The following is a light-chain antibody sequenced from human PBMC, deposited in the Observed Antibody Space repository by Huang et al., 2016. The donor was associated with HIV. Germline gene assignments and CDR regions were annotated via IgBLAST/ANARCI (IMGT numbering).Light chain of an antibody. CDR1: QRLNTN. CDR3: HQYNKWPWT. V-gene: IGKV3-15*01. CDR2: GAS. J-gene: IGKJ1*01. Sequence: EIVMTQSPGTVSVSPGESVTLSCTASQRLNTNLAWFQQNHGQEPRLLVHGASTRAKGIPDRFSGSGSGTEFTLTIASRQAEDFALYYCHQYNKWPWTFGQGTKVEI.